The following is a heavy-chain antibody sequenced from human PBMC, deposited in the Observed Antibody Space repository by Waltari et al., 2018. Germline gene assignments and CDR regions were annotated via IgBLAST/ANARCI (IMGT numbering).Heavy chain of an antibody. V-gene: IGHV1-2*02. Sequence: QVQLVQSGAEVKKPGASVKVSCQASGYTFTGYYMPWVRQAPGQGLEWMGWINPNSGGTNDAQKFTGRATMTMYTSISTAYMELSRLRSDDTAVYYCARGLGNHYYYYYMDVWGKGTTVTVSS. CDR2: INPNSGGT. CDR1: GYTFTGYY. D-gene: IGHD4-4*01. CDR3: ARGLGNHYYYYYMDV. J-gene: IGHJ6*03.